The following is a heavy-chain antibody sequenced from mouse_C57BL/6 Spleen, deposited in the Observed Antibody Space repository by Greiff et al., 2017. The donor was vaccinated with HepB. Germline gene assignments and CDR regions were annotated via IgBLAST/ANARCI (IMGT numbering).Heavy chain of an antibody. CDR3: AIYYDYEEESWFAY. D-gene: IGHD2-4*01. Sequence: QVQLQQSGAELVKPGASVKISCKASGYAFSSYWMNWVKQRPGKGLEWIGQIYPGDGDTNYNGKFKGKATLTADKSSSTAYMQLSSLTSEDSAVYFCAIYYDYEEESWFAYWGQGTLVTVSA. J-gene: IGHJ3*01. CDR1: GYAFSSYW. CDR2: IYPGDGDT. V-gene: IGHV1-80*01.